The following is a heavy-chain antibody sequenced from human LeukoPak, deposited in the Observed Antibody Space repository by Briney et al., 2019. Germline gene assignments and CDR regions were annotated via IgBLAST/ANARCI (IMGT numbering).Heavy chain of an antibody. Sequence: ASVKVSCKASGGTFSSYAISWVRQAPGQGLEWMGGIIPIFGTANYAQKFQGRVTITADESTSTAYMELSSLRSEDTAVYYCASRNEAHLVNDYWAQGTLVTVSS. CDR1: GGTFSSYA. J-gene: IGHJ4*02. V-gene: IGHV1-69*13. D-gene: IGHD3-22*01. CDR2: IIPIFGTA. CDR3: ASRNEAHLVNDY.